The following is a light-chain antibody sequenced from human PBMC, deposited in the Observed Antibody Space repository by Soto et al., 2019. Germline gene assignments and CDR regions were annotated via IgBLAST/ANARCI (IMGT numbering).Light chain of an antibody. J-gene: IGKJ1*01. CDR2: GAS. V-gene: IGKV3-15*01. Sequence: DIVMTQSPATLSVAPGERVTFSCRASQGVSRKLAWSQHQPGQASRLLIAGASTGATGIPARFSGSGSGTDFTLTSSRLKPEDFAVYHCQQYGSSGTFGQGTKV. CDR3: QQYGSSGT. CDR1: QGVSRK.